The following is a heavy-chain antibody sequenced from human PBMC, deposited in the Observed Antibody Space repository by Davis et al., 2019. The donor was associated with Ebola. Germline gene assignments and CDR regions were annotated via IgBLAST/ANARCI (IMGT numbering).Heavy chain of an antibody. CDR1: GGSISSYY. V-gene: IGHV4-59*12. J-gene: IGHJ4*02. D-gene: IGHD4-17*01. Sequence: SETLSLTCTVSGGSISSYYWNWIRQPPGKGLQWIGYIYYSGSTYYNPSLKSRVTISGDTSKNQFSLKLSSVTAADTAVYYCARVASYGDYFDYWGLGTLVTVSS. CDR3: ARVASYGDYFDY. CDR2: IYYSGST.